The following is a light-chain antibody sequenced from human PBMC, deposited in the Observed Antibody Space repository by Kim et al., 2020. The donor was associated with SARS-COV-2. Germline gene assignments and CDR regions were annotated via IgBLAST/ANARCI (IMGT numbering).Light chain of an antibody. V-gene: IGLV6-57*02. CDR2: EDN. CDR3: PSYDSSNHYV. Sequence: KALTNTGTGKSGSVTRKDVQRYKQRPGSDSSIVINEDNQRHSGVPDRFSGSIDSSSNSASLTISRQKTEDEADDSCPSYDSSNHYVFGPGTKVTVL. CDR1: SGSVTRKD. J-gene: IGLJ1*01.